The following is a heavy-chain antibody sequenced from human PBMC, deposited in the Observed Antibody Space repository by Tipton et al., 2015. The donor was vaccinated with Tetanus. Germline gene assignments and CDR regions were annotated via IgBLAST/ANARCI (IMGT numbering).Heavy chain of an antibody. CDR3: ARGMAEASNCGGDCYSDYWGQGTLVTVSSGMDV. CDR2: ISSSSRYI. Sequence: SLRLSCAASGFTLSRYTSNWVRQAPGKGLEWVSSISSSSRYIYYADSVKGRFTISRDNAKNSLYLQMISLRAEDTAVYSCARGMAEASNCGGDCYSDYWGQGTLVTVSSGMDVWGQGTTVTVSS. D-gene: IGHD2-21*02. V-gene: IGHV3-21*01. J-gene: IGHJ6*02. CDR1: GFTLSRYT.